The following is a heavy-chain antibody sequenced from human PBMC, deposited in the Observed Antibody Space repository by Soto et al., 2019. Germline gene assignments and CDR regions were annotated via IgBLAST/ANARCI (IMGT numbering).Heavy chain of an antibody. CDR3: ARVTVLDSGQSYFDY. D-gene: IGHD5-12*01. J-gene: IGHJ4*02. V-gene: IGHV1-69*01. CDR1: GGTFSSYA. Sequence: QVQLVQSGAEVKKPGSSVKVSCKASGGTFSSYAISWVRQAPGQGLEWMGGIIPIFGTANYAQKFQGRVTITADESTSTAYMELSSLRSEETVVYYCARVTVLDSGQSYFDYWGQGTLVTVSS. CDR2: IIPIFGTA.